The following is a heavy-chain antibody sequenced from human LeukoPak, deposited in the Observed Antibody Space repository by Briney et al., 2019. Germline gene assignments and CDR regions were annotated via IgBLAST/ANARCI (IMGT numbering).Heavy chain of an antibody. CDR2: ISSSSATI. J-gene: IGHJ6*02. D-gene: IGHD6-13*01. V-gene: IGHV3-48*01. CDR3: ARTDSSSWSRGDYYYGMDV. CDR1: GFTFTTYT. Sequence: GGSLRLSCAASGFTFTTYTMNWVRQAPGKGLEWVSYISSSSATIYYADSVKGRFTISRDNAKNSLYLQMNSLRAEDTAVYYCARTDSSSWSRGDYYYGMDVWGQGTTVTVSS.